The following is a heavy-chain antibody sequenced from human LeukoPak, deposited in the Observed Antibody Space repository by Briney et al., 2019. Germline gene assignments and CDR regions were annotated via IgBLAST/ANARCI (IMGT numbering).Heavy chain of an antibody. CDR2: ISSSSSTI. D-gene: IGHD1-26*01. CDR1: GFTFSRYN. J-gene: IGHJ4*02. Sequence: PGGSLRLSCAASGFTFSRYNMNWVRQAPGKGLEWVSYISSSSSTIYYADSVKGRFTISRDNAKTSLYLQMNSLRDEDTAVYYCARMTHSGSYYFDYWGQGTLVTVSS. V-gene: IGHV3-48*02. CDR3: ARMTHSGSYYFDY.